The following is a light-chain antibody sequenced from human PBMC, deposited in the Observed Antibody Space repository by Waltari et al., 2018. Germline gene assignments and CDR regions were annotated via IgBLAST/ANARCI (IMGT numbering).Light chain of an antibody. Sequence: QSVLTQPPSLPGTPGQRVTISCSDSNSKLGSNTVDWYQVLPGTAPKLLIHGNDQRPSGVPDRFSGSKFGASGSLAISGLQPEDESEYYCAAWDESLKGWVFGGGTRLTVL. CDR2: GND. V-gene: IGLV1-44*01. CDR1: NSKLGSNT. J-gene: IGLJ3*02. CDR3: AAWDESLKGWV.